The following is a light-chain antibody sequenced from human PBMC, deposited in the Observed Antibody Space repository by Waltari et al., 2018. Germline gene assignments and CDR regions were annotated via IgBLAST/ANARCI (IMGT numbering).Light chain of an antibody. V-gene: IGKV1-5*01. J-gene: IGKJ1*01. Sequence: DIQMTQSPSTLSASVGDRVTITCRASQSISSWLAWYPPKPGTAPKLLIYDVSSLESGVPSRFSGRGSGTEFTLTISSLQPDDFATYYCHQYNSYPWTFGQGTKVEIK. CDR3: HQYNSYPWT. CDR1: QSISSW. CDR2: DVS.